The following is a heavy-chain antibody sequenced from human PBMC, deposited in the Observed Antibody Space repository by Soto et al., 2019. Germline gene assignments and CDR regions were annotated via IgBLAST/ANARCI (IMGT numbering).Heavy chain of an antibody. J-gene: IGHJ4*02. CDR2: VSHDGRNT. D-gene: IGHD6-19*01. V-gene: IGHV3-30*18. CDR1: GFTFSDYA. CDR3: AKGGRQGLVTSDFTY. Sequence: VQLVESGGGVVQPGRSLRLSCAASGFTFSDYAMHWVRQAPGKGLEWVAVVSHDGRNTHYADSVKGRFTISRDSSKNTASLDRSSLRAEDTAVYYCAKGGRQGLVTSDFTYWGQGALVTVSS.